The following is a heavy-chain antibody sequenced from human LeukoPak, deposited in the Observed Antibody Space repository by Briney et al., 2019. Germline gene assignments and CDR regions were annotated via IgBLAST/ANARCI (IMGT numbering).Heavy chain of an antibody. D-gene: IGHD1-1*01. CDR3: ARKTGTTGEAFDY. CDR2: IKVDGSEK. Sequence: GGSLRLSCAASGFTFSTYWMSWVRQAPGKGLEWVANIKVDGSEKYYVDSVKGRFTISRDNAENSLYLQMNSLRAEDTAVYYCARKTGTTGEAFDYWGQGTQVAVSS. V-gene: IGHV3-7*03. J-gene: IGHJ4*02. CDR1: GFTFSTYW.